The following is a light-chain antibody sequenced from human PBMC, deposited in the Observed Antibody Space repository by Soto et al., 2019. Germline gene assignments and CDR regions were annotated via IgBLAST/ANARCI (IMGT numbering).Light chain of an antibody. V-gene: IGKV3-11*01. J-gene: IGKJ4*01. CDR1: QSVSSY. CDR3: QPRSNWPLT. Sequence: EIALTQSPATRSLSPGDGATLSCRASQSVSSYLASYQQKPGQAPRLLIYDASNRATGTPARFSASGSGTDFTLTIGSLEPEDVAVDCCQPRSNWPLTFGGGTEVEIK. CDR2: DAS.